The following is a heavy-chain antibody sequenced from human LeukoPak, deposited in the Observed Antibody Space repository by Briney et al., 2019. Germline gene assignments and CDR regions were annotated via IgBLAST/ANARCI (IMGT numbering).Heavy chain of an antibody. Sequence: SVKVSCKASGYTFTSYYIHWVRQAPGQGLEWMGRIIPILGIANYAQKFQGRVTITADKSTSTAYMELSSLRSEDTAVYYCSSSLDYWGQGTLVTVSS. CDR1: GYTFTSYY. CDR3: SSSLDY. J-gene: IGHJ4*02. CDR2: IIPILGIA. D-gene: IGHD6-6*01. V-gene: IGHV1-69*02.